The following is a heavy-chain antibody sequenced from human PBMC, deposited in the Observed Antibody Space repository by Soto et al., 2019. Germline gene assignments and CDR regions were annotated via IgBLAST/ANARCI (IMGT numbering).Heavy chain of an antibody. Sequence: PGGSLRLSCAASGFTFSSYCMHWVRQAPGKGLEWVAVIWYDGSNKYYADSVKGRFTISRDNSKNTLYLQMNSLRAEDTAVYYCAREYGDKRGYYYGMDVWGQGTTVTVSS. V-gene: IGHV3-33*01. CDR2: IWYDGSNK. D-gene: IGHD4-17*01. CDR3: AREYGDKRGYYYGMDV. J-gene: IGHJ6*02. CDR1: GFTFSSYC.